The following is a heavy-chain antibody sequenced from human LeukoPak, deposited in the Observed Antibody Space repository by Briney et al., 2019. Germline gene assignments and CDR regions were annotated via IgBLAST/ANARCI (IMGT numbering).Heavy chain of an antibody. J-gene: IGHJ4*02. CDR1: GFTFSTYW. Sequence: GGSLRLSCAASGFTFSTYWMHWVRQAPGKGLVWVSRINSDGSDTTYADSVKGRFTISRDNAKDTVYLQMNSLRAEDTAVYYCARGTFGDFNWGPGTLVSVSS. CDR3: ARGTFGDFN. V-gene: IGHV3-74*01. CDR2: INSDGSDT. D-gene: IGHD4-17*01.